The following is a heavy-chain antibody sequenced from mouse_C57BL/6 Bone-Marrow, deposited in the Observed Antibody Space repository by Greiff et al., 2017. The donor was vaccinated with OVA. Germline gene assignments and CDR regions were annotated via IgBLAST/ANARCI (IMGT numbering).Heavy chain of an antibody. Sequence: QVQLQQSGAELVRPGASVTLSCKASGYTFTDYEMHWVKQTPVHGLEWIGAIDPETGGTAYNQKFKGKAILTADKSSSTAYMELRSLTSEDSAVYYGTRGYSNYNSVDYWGQGTSVTVSS. J-gene: IGHJ4*01. CDR2: IDPETGGT. V-gene: IGHV1-15*01. CDR3: TRGYSNYNSVDY. CDR1: GYTFTDYE. D-gene: IGHD2-5*01.